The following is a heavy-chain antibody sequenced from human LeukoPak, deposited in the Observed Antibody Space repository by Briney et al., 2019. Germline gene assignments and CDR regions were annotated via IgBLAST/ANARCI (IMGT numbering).Heavy chain of an antibody. V-gene: IGHV1-46*01. Sequence: GASVKVSCKASGYTFTSYYMHWVRQAPGQGLEWMGLINPSGGSTSYAQKFQGRVTMTTDTSTSTVYMELSSLRSDDTAVYYCARGGDYYASSGYHYAATHWGQGTLVTVSS. CDR1: GYTFTSYY. CDR2: INPSGGST. D-gene: IGHD3-22*01. J-gene: IGHJ4*02. CDR3: ARGGDYYASSGYHYAATH.